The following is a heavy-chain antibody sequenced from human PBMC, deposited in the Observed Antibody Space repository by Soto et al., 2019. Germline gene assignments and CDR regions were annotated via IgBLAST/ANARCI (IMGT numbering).Heavy chain of an antibody. D-gene: IGHD3-10*01. CDR2: MNPNSGNT. J-gene: IGHJ6*03. Sequence: ASVKVSCKASGYTFTSYDINWVRQATGQGLEWMGWMNPNSGNTGYAQKFQGRVTMTRDTSINTAYMELSSLRSEDTAVYYCARGRGGSSNSSNYYYYMDVWGKGTTVTVSS. CDR1: GYTFTSYD. V-gene: IGHV1-8*01. CDR3: ARGRGGSSNSSNYYYYMDV.